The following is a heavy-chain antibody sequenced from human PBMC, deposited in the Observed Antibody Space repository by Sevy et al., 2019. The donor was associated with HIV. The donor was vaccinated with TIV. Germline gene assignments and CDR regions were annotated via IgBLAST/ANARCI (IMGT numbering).Heavy chain of an antibody. CDR3: AKGLGLFDP. J-gene: IGHJ5*02. CDR1: GFTFDDYA. Sequence: GGSLRLSCAASGFTFDDYAMHWVRQAPGKGLEWVSVISWNSGSIGYADSVKGRFTISRDNAKNSLYLQMNSLRAEDTALYYCAKGLGLFDPWGQGTLVTVSS. CDR2: ISWNSGSI. D-gene: IGHD5-12*01. V-gene: IGHV3-9*01.